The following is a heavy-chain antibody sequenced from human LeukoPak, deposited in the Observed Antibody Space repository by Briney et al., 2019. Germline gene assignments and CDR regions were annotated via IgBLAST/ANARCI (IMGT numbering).Heavy chain of an antibody. Sequence: GGSLRLSCAASGFTFSSYSMNWVRQAPGQGLEWISYISSSSSTIDYADSVKGRFTISRDNAKNSLYLQMNSLRAEDTAVYYCARDPRSSTSYQYYYMDVWGKGTTVTVSS. CDR1: GFTFSSYS. V-gene: IGHV3-48*01. D-gene: IGHD2-2*01. CDR3: ARDPRSSTSYQYYYMDV. J-gene: IGHJ6*03. CDR2: ISSSSSTI.